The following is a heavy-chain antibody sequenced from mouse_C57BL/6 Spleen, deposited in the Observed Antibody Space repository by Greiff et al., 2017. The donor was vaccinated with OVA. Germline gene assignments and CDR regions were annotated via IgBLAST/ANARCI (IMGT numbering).Heavy chain of an antibody. CDR3: ARGYYGNYAWFAY. V-gene: IGHV1-55*01. Sequence: QVQLQQPGAELVKPGASVKMSCKASGYTFTSYWITWVKQRPGQGLEWIGDIYPGSGSTNYNEKFKSKATLTVDTSASTAYMQLSSLTSEDSAVYYCARGYYGNYAWFAYWGQGTLVTVSA. CDR2: IYPGSGST. CDR1: GYTFTSYW. D-gene: IGHD2-1*01. J-gene: IGHJ3*01.